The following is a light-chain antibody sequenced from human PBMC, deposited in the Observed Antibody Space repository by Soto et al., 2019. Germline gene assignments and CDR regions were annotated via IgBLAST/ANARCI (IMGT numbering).Light chain of an antibody. CDR2: GAS. V-gene: IGKV3-20*01. Sequence: EIVLTQSPGALSLSPGERATLTCRASQSVDSRYFAWYQQKPGQAPRLLINGASYRATGISDRFSGSGSGTDFTLTVSRLEPEDFAMYYCQQYHNSPRTFGQGTKVEIK. CDR1: QSVDSRY. CDR3: QQYHNSPRT. J-gene: IGKJ1*01.